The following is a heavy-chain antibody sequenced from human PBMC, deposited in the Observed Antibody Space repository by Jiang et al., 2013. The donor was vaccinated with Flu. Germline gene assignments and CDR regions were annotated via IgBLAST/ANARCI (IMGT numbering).Heavy chain of an antibody. Sequence: FTISRDNSKNTLYLQMNSLRAEDTAVYYCARDAVGFGTMVRGANLRYWGQGTLVTVSS. D-gene: IGHD3-10*01. CDR3: ARDAVGFGTMVRGANLRY. J-gene: IGHJ4*02. V-gene: IGHV3-30*01.